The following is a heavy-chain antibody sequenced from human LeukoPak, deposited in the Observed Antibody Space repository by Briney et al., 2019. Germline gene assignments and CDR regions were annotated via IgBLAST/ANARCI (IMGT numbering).Heavy chain of an antibody. CDR2: IFPSGGEI. J-gene: IGHJ4*02. D-gene: IGHD2-8*02. V-gene: IGHV3-23*01. CDR3: ATYRQVLLPFES. Sequence: GSLRLSCEASGFTFSTFAMIWVRQPPGKGLEWVSSIFPSGGEIHYADSVRGRFTISRGNSKSTLSLQMNSLRAEDTAIYYCATYRQVLLPFESWGQGTLVTVSS. CDR1: GFTFSTFA.